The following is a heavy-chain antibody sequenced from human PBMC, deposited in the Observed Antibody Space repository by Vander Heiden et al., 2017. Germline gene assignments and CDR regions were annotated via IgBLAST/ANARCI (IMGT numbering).Heavy chain of an antibody. D-gene: IGHD6-19*01. Sequence: VQLVQSRAEMKKPGESLKISCKASGYTFSTYWIALIRQMPGNGLEWIGIIYPGDSDAKYGPSFHGQVSISADKSTHTTFLQWSSLKAADTSGYFCARRASPGWYVSEKWGQGTLVAVSS. V-gene: IGHV5-51*01. J-gene: IGHJ4*02. CDR3: ARRASPGWYVSEK. CDR2: IYPGDSDA. CDR1: GYTFSTYW.